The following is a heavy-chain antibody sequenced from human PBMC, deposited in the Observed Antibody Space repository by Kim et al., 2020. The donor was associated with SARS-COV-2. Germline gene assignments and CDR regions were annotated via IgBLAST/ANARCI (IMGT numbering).Heavy chain of an antibody. J-gene: IGHJ4*02. V-gene: IGHV4-4*02. Sequence: SETLSLTCAVSGGSISSSNWWSWVRQPPGKGLEWIGEIYHSGSTNYNPSLKSRVTISVDKSKNQFSLKLSSVTAADTAVYYCARDNYGDSDAFDYWGQGTLVTVSS. CDR3: ARDNYGDSDAFDY. CDR2: IYHSGST. CDR1: GGSISSSNW. D-gene: IGHD4-17*01.